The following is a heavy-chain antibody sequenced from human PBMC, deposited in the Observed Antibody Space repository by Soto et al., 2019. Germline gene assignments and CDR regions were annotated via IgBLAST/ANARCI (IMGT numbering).Heavy chain of an antibody. CDR1: GFTLSNAW. Sequence: EVQLVESGGGLVKPGGSLRLSCAASGFTLSNAWMYWVRQASGKGLEWVGRIKSQTDGGTTDYAAPVKGRFTISRDDSNNTLYLQMNSLKIEDTAVYYCTSGVAVAGNFINSVDDWGQGTLVAVAS. CDR3: TSGVAVAGNFINSVDD. CDR2: IKSQTDGGTT. D-gene: IGHD6-19*01. J-gene: IGHJ4*02. V-gene: IGHV3-15*01.